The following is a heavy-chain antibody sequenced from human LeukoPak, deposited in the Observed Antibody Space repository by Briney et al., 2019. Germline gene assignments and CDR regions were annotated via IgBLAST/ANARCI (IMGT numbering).Heavy chain of an antibody. V-gene: IGHV4-38-2*02. CDR1: GYSISSGYY. CDR2: IYHSGST. J-gene: IGHJ4*02. CDR3: ARDLEMAFDY. Sequence: SETLSLTCAVSGYSISSGYYWGWIRQPPGKGLEWIGSIYHSGSTYYNPSLKSRVSISVDTSKNQFSLKLSSVTAADTAVYYCARDLEMAFDYWGRGTLVTVSS. D-gene: IGHD5-24*01.